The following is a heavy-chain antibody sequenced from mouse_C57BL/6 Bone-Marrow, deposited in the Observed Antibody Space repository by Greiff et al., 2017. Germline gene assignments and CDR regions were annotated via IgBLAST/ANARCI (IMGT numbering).Heavy chain of an antibody. CDR3: ARGGTGSSFDY. J-gene: IGHJ2*01. D-gene: IGHD3-3*01. CDR2: IYPSDSET. Sequence: QVQLQQPGAELVRPGSSVKLSCKASGYTFTSYWMDWVKQRPGQGLEWIGNIYPSDSETHYNQKFKDKATLTVDKSSSTAYMQLSSLTSEDSAVYYCARGGTGSSFDYRGQGTTLTVSS. V-gene: IGHV1-61*01. CDR1: GYTFTSYW.